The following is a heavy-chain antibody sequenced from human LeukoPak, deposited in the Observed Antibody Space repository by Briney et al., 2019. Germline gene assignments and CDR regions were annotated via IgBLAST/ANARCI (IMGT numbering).Heavy chain of an antibody. CDR2: IIPIFGTA. J-gene: IGHJ6*03. Sequence: SVKVSCKASGGTFSSHAISGGRQAPGQGREWMGGIIPIFGTANYAQKFQGRVTITADESTSTAYMELSSLRSEDTAVYYCARSVSGSYSDYYYYMDVWGKGTTVTVSS. D-gene: IGHD1-26*01. CDR1: GGTFSSHA. V-gene: IGHV1-69*13. CDR3: ARSVSGSYSDYYYYMDV.